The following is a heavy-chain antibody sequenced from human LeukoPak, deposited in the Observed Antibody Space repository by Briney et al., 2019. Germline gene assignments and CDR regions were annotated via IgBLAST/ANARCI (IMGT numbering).Heavy chain of an antibody. D-gene: IGHD3-16*01. Sequence: ASVKVPCKASGYTFTGYYMHWVRQAPGQGLEWMGWINPNSGGTNYAQKFQGRVTMTRDTSISTAYMELSSLRSEDTAVYYCARDSKSRGAFDAFDIWGQGTLVTVSS. V-gene: IGHV1-2*02. CDR2: INPNSGGT. J-gene: IGHJ3*02. CDR1: GYTFTGYY. CDR3: ARDSKSRGAFDAFDI.